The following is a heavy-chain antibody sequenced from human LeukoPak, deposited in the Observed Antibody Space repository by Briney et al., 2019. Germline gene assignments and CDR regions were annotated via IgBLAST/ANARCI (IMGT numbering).Heavy chain of an antibody. CDR1: GGSISSGAYY. D-gene: IGHD6-19*01. V-gene: IGHV3-23*01. Sequence: PSETLSLTCTVSGGSISSGAYYWSWIRQHPGKGLEWVSAISGSGGSTYYADSVKGRFTISRDNSKNTLYLQMNSLRAEDTAVYYCAKSSGYSSGGGLDFDYWGQGTLVTVSS. J-gene: IGHJ4*02. CDR3: AKSSGYSSGGGLDFDY. CDR2: ISGSGGST.